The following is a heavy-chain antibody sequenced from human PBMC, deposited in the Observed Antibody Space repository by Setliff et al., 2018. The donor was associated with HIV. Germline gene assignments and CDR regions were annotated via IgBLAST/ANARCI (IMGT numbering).Heavy chain of an antibody. D-gene: IGHD2-21*01. CDR3: IRAFCGGGSCYSDY. V-gene: IGHV3-20*04. Sequence: PGGSLRLSCAASGFTFDDYGMSWVRQAPGKGLEWVSGINWNGGSTGYADSVKGRFTISRDNAKNSLYLQMNSLRAEDTAMYYCIRAFCGGGSCYSDYWGQGTLVTVSS. CDR2: INWNGGST. CDR1: GFTFDDYG. J-gene: IGHJ4*02.